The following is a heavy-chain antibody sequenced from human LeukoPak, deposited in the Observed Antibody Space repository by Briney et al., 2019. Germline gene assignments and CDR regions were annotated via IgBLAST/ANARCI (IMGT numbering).Heavy chain of an antibody. J-gene: IGHJ4*02. CDR1: GGSFSGYY. D-gene: IGHD2-2*01. Sequence: SETLSLTCAVYGGSFSGYYWSWIRQPPGKGLEWIGEINHSGSTNYNPSLKSRVTISVDTSKNQFSLKLSSVTAADTAVYYCARARGVGVVVPAAMRPFGYWGQGTLVTVSS. CDR3: ARARGVGVVVPAAMRPFGY. CDR2: INHSGST. V-gene: IGHV4-34*01.